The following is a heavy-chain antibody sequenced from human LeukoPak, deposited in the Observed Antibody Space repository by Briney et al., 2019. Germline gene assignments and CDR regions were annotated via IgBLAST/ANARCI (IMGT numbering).Heavy chain of an antibody. CDR2: ISSSGSYI. CDR1: GFTFSSYA. D-gene: IGHD3-22*01. V-gene: IGHV3-21*01. J-gene: IGHJ4*02. CDR3: ARDYDRSGYSDS. Sequence: PGGSLRLSCAASGFTFSSYAINWVRQAPGKGLEWVSCISSSGSYIYYADSVRGRFTISRDNAKNSLYLQMNSLRVEDTAVYYCARDYDRSGYSDSWGQGTLVTVSS.